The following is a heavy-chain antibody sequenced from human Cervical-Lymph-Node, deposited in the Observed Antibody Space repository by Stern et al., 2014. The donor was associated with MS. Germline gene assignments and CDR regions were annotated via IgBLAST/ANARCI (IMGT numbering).Heavy chain of an antibody. CDR1: GFPFSNAW. D-gene: IGHD2-8*02. J-gene: IGHJ5*02. V-gene: IGHV3-15*01. CDR2: IKSKTDGGTT. Sequence: QLVESGGGLVKPGGSLRLSCAASGFPFSNAWMSWVRQAPGMGLEWVCRIKSKTDGGTTDYAAPVKGRFTISRDDSTNTLYLQMNNLKSEDTAVYYCTTDWSWGQGTLVTVSS. CDR3: TTDWS.